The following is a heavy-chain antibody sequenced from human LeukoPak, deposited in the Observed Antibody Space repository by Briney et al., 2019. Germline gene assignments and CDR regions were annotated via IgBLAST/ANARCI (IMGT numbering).Heavy chain of an antibody. CDR1: GFTFSNYW. CDR3: AREGGVFGDAFDI. D-gene: IGHD2-15*01. CDR2: INPDGSTI. J-gene: IGHJ3*02. V-gene: IGHV3-74*01. Sequence: GGSLRLSCAASGFTFSNYWMHWVRQDPGKGLVWVSFINPDGSTIYYADSVKGRFTISRDNAKNSLYLQMNSLRAEDTAVYYCAREGGVFGDAFDIWGQGTMVTVSS.